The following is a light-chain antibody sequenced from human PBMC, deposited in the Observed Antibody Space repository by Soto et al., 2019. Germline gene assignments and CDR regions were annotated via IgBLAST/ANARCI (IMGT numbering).Light chain of an antibody. CDR2: GAS. J-gene: IGKJ4*01. Sequence: EIVMTQSPTTQSVSPGERATLSCRASQSVYNTLAWYQQKPGQAPRLLIYGASTRATGIPARFSGSGSGTEFTLTISSLQSEDFATYYCQQYSKWPLTFGEGTKVEIK. V-gene: IGKV3-15*01. CDR1: QSVYNT. CDR3: QQYSKWPLT.